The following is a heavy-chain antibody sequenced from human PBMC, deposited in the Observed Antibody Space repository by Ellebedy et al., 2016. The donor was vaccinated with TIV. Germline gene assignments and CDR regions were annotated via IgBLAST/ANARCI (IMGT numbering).Heavy chain of an antibody. V-gene: IGHV1-18*01. D-gene: IGHD2-2*02. J-gene: IGHJ4*02. CDR2: ISTYYGNT. CDR1: GYIFISYG. CDR3: ARGSDSAIPQFDY. Sequence: AASVKVSCKASGYIFISYGINWVLQAPGQGLEWMGWISTYYGNTNYAQNLQGRVTMTTDTSTSTAYMELRSLTFDDTAVYYCARGSDSAIPQFDYWGQGTLVTVSS.